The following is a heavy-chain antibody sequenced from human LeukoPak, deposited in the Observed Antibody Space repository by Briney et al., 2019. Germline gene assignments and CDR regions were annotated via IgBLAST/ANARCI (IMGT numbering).Heavy chain of an antibody. Sequence: SQTLSLTCAISGDDVSTNKATWNWIRQSPSRGLEWLGRKYYRSQWYNDYAVSVKSRITLTPDTSTNQFSLHLNSVTPDDPAVYYCVRLVGNSWLDYWGQGTLVTVSS. J-gene: IGHJ4*02. CDR3: VRLVGNSWLDY. CDR2: KYYRSQWYN. CDR1: GDDVSTNKAT. V-gene: IGHV6-1*01. D-gene: IGHD6-13*01.